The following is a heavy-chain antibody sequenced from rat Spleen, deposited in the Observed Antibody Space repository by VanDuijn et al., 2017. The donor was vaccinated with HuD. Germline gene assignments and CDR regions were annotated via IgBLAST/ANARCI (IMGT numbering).Heavy chain of an antibody. CDR1: GFTFSSFA. CDR2: ISYDGGNT. J-gene: IGHJ2*01. V-gene: IGHV5-29*01. D-gene: IGHD5-1*01. CDR3: TTQWELYH. Sequence: EVQLVESDGGLVQPGRSMKLSCAASGFTFSSFAMAWVRQAPTKGLEWVASISYDGGNTYYRDSVKGRFTISRDDAKSTVYLQMNSLRSEDTATYYCTTQWELYHWGQGVMVTVSS.